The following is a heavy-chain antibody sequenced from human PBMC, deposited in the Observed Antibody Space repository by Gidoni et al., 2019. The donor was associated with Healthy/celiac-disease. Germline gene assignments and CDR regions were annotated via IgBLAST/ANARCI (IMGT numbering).Heavy chain of an antibody. CDR3: AYVEMATKDAFDI. CDR2: INAGNGNT. J-gene: IGHJ3*02. V-gene: IGHV1-3*01. CDR1: GYTFTSYA. D-gene: IGHD5-12*01. Sequence: QVQLVQSGAEVKKPGASVKVSCKASGYTFTSYAMHWVRQAPGQRLEWMGWINAGNGNTKYSQKFQGRVTITRDTSASTAYMELSSMRSEDTAVYYCAYVEMATKDAFDIWGQGTMVTVSS.